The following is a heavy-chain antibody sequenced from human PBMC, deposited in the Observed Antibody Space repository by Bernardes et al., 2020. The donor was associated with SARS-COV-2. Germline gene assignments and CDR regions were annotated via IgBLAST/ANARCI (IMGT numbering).Heavy chain of an antibody. J-gene: IGHJ4*02. CDR3: AKDDTYYYDKSGYSLFDY. Sequence: GGSLRLSCAASGFSFSSYAMSWVRQAPGKELEWVSGISGTGGSTHYADSVKGRFSISRDNSKNTLYLQMNSLRAEDTAVYYCAKDDTYYYDKSGYSLFDYWGQGTLVTVSS. D-gene: IGHD3-22*01. V-gene: IGHV3-23*01. CDR1: GFSFSSYA. CDR2: ISGTGGST.